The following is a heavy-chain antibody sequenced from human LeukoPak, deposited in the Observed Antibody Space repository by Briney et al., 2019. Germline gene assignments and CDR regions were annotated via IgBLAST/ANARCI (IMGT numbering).Heavy chain of an antibody. CDR1: GASITSGSFY. J-gene: IGHJ6*02. CDR3: VREGPLTVQVPTAIRGYYYGLDV. V-gene: IGHV4-61*02. CDR2: VYSSGST. Sequence: PSETLSLTCSVSGASITSGSFYWRWLRQSAGKGLEWIGRVYSSGSTNYNPSLESRVTMSVDTSKNQISLKLASVTAADTAVYYCVREGPLTVQVPTAIRGYYYGLDVWGQGTTVTV. D-gene: IGHD2-2*02.